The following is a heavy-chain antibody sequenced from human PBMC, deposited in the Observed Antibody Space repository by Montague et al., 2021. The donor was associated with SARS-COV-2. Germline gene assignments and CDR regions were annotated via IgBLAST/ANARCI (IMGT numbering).Heavy chain of an antibody. D-gene: IGHD3-3*01. J-gene: IGHJ6*02. CDR3: ARQPTRGITIFGVVTDCGMDV. CDR2: IYYSGGT. V-gene: IGHV4-39*01. CDR1: GGSISSSSYY. Sequence: SETLSLTCTVSGGSISSSSYYWGWLRQPPGKGLEWIGYIYYSGGTYYNPSLKSRVTISVDTSKNQFSLKLSSVTAADTAVYYCARQPTRGITIFGVVTDCGMDVWGQGTTVTVSS.